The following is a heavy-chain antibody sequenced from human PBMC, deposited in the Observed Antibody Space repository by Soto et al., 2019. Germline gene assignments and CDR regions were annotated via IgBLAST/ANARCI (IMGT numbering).Heavy chain of an antibody. CDR3: ARHADYGGNNYGMDV. CDR1: GYSFTSYW. J-gene: IGHJ6*02. D-gene: IGHD4-17*01. V-gene: IGHV5-51*01. Sequence: PGESLKISCKGSGYSFTSYWIGWVRQMPGKGLEWMGIIYPGDSDTRYSPSFQGQVTISADKSISTAYLQWSSLKASDTAMYYCARHADYGGNNYGMDVWGQGTTVTVSS. CDR2: IYPGDSDT.